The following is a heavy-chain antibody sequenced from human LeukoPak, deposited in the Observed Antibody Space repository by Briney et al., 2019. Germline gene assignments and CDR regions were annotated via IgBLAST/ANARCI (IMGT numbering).Heavy chain of an antibody. CDR1: GFTFSSYS. CDR3: ARDLYDDYPRYFDL. Sequence: TGGSLRLSFAASGFTFSSYSMNWVRQAPGKGLEWVSYISSSSRYIYSADSVKGRFTISRDNAKSSLFLHMNSLRAEDTAVYYCARDLYDDYPRYFDLWGRGTLVTVSS. D-gene: IGHD4-17*01. CDR2: ISSSSRYI. V-gene: IGHV3-21*01. J-gene: IGHJ2*01.